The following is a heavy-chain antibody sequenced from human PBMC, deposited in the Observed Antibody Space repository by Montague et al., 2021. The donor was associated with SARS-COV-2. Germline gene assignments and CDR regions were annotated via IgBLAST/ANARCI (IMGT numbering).Heavy chain of an antibody. Sequence: SLRLSCAASGFTVGDYAMHWVRQRPGKGLEWVSSIRWDRGDRSYAASVKGRFSISRDDAKNSLYLQMDSLRPEDTALYYCGKASASNARWMQSPIDYWGQGTPVIVSS. D-gene: IGHD5-12*01. V-gene: IGHV3-9*01. CDR2: IRWDRGDR. CDR1: GFTVGDYA. J-gene: IGHJ4*02. CDR3: GKASASNARWMQSPIDY.